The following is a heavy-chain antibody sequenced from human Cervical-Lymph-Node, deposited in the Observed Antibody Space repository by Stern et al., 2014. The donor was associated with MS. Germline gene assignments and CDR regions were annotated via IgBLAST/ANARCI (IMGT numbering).Heavy chain of an antibody. CDR2: IKPNTGGT. Sequence: QVQLMQSGAEVKKPGASVKVSCKTSGYIFTGYYIHWVRQAPGQGLEWMAWIKPNTGGTNYAQKFQGRVTMSRDASISTAYVELSSLTSDDTAVYYCARDQRGITIFGVVTDYYYLGMDVWGQGTTVTVSS. V-gene: IGHV1-2*02. J-gene: IGHJ6*02. CDR3: ARDQRGITIFGVVTDYYYLGMDV. D-gene: IGHD3-3*01. CDR1: GYIFTGYY.